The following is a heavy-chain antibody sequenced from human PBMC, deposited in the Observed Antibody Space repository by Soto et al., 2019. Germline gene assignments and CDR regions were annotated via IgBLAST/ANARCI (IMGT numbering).Heavy chain of an antibody. D-gene: IGHD1-7*01. V-gene: IGHV2-70*01. CDR2: IDWEEEK. CDR3: TRSTNRNYEYYFDY. J-gene: IGHJ4*02. Sequence: ESGPTLVNPKQTLILTCAFSGFSLSRKGMSVSWIRQPPGKALEFLALIDWEEEKFYSPSLRTRLTVSKDTSKSQVVLTLTNVDPVDTATYYCTRSTNRNYEYYFDYWGQGTLVTVSS. CDR1: GFSLSRKGMS.